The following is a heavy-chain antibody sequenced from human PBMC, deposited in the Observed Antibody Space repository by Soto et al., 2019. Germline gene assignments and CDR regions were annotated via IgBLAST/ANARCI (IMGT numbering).Heavy chain of an antibody. CDR1: GGSFRGYY. V-gene: IGHV4-34*01. Sequence: QVQLQQWGAGLLKPSETLSLTCAVYGGSFRGYYWSWIRQTPGKGLEWIGEINDSGSTNNNPSLKTRVTILVDTPKNEFSLKLSSVTAAATAVYYCARGLLLWFGELSRRGGYYYDMEVWGKGTTVTVSS. CDR3: ARGLLLWFGELSRRGGYYYDMEV. J-gene: IGHJ6*03. D-gene: IGHD3-10*01. CDR2: INDSGST.